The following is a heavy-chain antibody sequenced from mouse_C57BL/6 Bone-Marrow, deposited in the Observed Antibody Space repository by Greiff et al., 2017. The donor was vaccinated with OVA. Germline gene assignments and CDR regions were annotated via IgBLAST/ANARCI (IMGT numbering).Heavy chain of an antibody. V-gene: IGHV2-2*01. CDR2: IWSGGST. J-gene: IGHJ1*03. CDR3: ARYYYGSSYHYWYFDV. Sequence: VQGVESGPGLVQPSQSLSITCTVSGFSLTSYGVHWVRQSPGKGLEWLGVIWSGGSTDYNAAFISRLSISKDNSKSQVFFKMNSLQADDTAIYYCARYYYGSSYHYWYFDVWGTGTTVTVSS. D-gene: IGHD1-1*01. CDR1: GFSLTSYG.